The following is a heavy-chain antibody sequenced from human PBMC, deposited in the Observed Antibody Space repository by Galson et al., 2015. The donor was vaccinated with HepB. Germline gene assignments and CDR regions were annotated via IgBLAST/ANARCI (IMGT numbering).Heavy chain of an antibody. CDR2: ISGSGGST. D-gene: IGHD3-10*01. CDR3: AKGSRRNYYAMS. Sequence: SLRLSCAASGFTFSSYAMSWVRQAPGKGLEWVSAISGSGGSTYYADSVKGRVTISRDNSKNTLYLQMNSLRAEDTAVYYCAKGSRRNYYAMSWGQGTMVTVSS. J-gene: IGHJ3*01. V-gene: IGHV3-23*01. CDR1: GFTFSSYA.